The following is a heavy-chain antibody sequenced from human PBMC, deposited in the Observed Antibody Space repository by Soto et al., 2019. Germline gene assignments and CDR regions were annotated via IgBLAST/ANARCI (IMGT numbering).Heavy chain of an antibody. Sequence: GPEVKKPGASVKVSCKAAGYTFTNYGITWVRQAPGQGLEWMGWIITYSGNTNYAQKLQDRVSLTADTSTSTAYMELRSLRSDDTAVYYCARIPGYSTTWYSAFDIWGQGTLVTVSS. J-gene: IGHJ3*02. D-gene: IGHD6-13*01. CDR3: ARIPGYSTTWYSAFDI. CDR1: GYTFTNYG. V-gene: IGHV1-18*01. CDR2: IITYSGNT.